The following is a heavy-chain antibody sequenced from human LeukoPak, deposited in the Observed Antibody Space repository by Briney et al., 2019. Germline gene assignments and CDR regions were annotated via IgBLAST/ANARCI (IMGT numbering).Heavy chain of an antibody. Sequence: PSETLSLTCIVPGGSISSYNWSSIRPPPGKRLGRIGYFYYSGSTNYNPSLKSRVTISVDTSKNRLSLKLSSVTAADTAMYYCARHIITMVRGVPSGMDVWGQGTTVTVSS. J-gene: IGHJ6*02. V-gene: IGHV4-59*08. CDR1: GGSISSYN. D-gene: IGHD3-10*01. CDR3: ARHIITMVRGVPSGMDV. CDR2: FYYSGST.